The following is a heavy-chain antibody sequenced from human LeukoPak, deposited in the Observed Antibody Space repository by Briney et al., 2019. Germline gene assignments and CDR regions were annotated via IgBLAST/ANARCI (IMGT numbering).Heavy chain of an antibody. Sequence: GGSLRLSCAASGFTFSRNWMSWVRQAPGKGLEWVANIKQDGSEQYYVDSVKGRFTIFRDNTKNSVFLQMNSLRVEDTAMYHCVRTAIAANWFDPWGQGLLVTVSS. J-gene: IGHJ5*02. D-gene: IGHD2-15*01. CDR3: VRTAIAANWFDP. V-gene: IGHV3-7*01. CDR2: IKQDGSEQ. CDR1: GFTFSRNW.